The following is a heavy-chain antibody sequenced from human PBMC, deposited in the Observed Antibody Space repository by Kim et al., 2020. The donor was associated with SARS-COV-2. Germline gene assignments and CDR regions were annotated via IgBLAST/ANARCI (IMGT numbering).Heavy chain of an antibody. J-gene: IGHJ5*02. Sequence: SETLSLTCTVSGGSISSGGYYWSWIRQYPGKGLEWIGYIYYSGSTYYNPSLKSRVTISVDTSKNQFSLKLSSVTAADTAVYYCARTTITMIVVVMDGSWFDPWGQGTLVTVSS. D-gene: IGHD3-22*01. V-gene: IGHV4-31*03. CDR1: GGSISSGGYY. CDR2: IYYSGST. CDR3: ARTTITMIVVVMDGSWFDP.